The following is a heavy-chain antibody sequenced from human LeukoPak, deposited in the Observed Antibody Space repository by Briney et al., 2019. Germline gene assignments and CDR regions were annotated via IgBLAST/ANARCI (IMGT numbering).Heavy chain of an antibody. D-gene: IGHD5-18*01. Sequence: GGSLRLSCAASGFTFSSYAMSWVRQAPGKGLEWVSAISGSGGSTYYAGSAKGRFTISRDNSKNTLYLQMNGLRAEDTAVYYCAKVLAPDTAMDYYYYYGMDVWGQGTTVTVSS. CDR1: GFTFSSYA. CDR3: AKVLAPDTAMDYYYYYGMDV. V-gene: IGHV3-23*01. J-gene: IGHJ6*02. CDR2: ISGSGGST.